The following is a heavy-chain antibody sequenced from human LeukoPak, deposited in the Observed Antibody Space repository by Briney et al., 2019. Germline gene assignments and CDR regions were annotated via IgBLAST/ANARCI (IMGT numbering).Heavy chain of an antibody. CDR3: AREMDVVVVPAAMHYYYGMDV. Sequence: ASVKVSCKASGYTFTSYGISWVRQAPGQGLEWMGWISAYNGNTNYAQKLQGRVTMTTDTSTSTAYMELRSLRSDDTAVYYCAREMDVVVVPAAMHYYYGMDVWGQGTTVTVSS. CDR2: ISAYNGNT. D-gene: IGHD2-2*03. V-gene: IGHV1-18*01. J-gene: IGHJ6*02. CDR1: GYTFTSYG.